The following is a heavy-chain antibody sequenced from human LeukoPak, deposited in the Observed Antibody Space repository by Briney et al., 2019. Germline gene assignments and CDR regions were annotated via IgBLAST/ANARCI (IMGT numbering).Heavy chain of an antibody. CDR2: VSISSGNT. CDR3: TRDTKYAFDN. V-gene: IGHV3-48*01. Sequence: PGGSLTLSCAASGFTFSDYSMKWLRPAPGKGLEWISYVSISSGNTKYADSVKGRFTISGDKAKNSLYLKMNSLRVEDTAGYDYTRDTKYAFDNWGQGTLVTVSS. D-gene: IGHD2-2*01. CDR1: GFTFSDYS. J-gene: IGHJ4*02.